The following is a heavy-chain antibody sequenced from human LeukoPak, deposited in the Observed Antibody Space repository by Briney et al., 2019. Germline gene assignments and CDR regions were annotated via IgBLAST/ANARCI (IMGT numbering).Heavy chain of an antibody. CDR1: GFTFSSYA. CDR2: ISGSGDNT. Sequence: GGSLRLSCAASGFTFSSYAMSWVRQAPGKGLEWVSGISGSGDNTYYADSVKGRFTISRDNSKNTLYVQVNSLGTEDTAAYYCAKSSVAGLTRGYFDYWGQGTLVTVSS. V-gene: IGHV3-23*01. CDR3: AKSSVAGLTRGYFDY. J-gene: IGHJ4*02. D-gene: IGHD6-19*01.